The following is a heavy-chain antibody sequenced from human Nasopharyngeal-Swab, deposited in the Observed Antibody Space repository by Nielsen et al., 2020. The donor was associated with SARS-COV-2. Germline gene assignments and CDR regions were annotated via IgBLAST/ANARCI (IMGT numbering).Heavy chain of an antibody. CDR1: GFTFSSYW. V-gene: IGHV3-7*01. J-gene: IGHJ4*02. Sequence: GESLKISCAASGFTFSSYWMSWVRQAPGKGLEWVAHIKQSGSGQYYVDSVKGRFTISRDNAKNSLSLQMNSLRAEDTAVYSCARYCSTTSCPRGFDYWGPGPLVPVSS. D-gene: IGHD2-2*01. CDR2: IKQSGSGQ. CDR3: ARYCSTTSCPRGFDY.